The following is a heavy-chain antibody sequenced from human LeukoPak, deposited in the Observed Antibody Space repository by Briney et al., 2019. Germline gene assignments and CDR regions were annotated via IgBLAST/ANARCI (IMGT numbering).Heavy chain of an antibody. J-gene: IGHJ4*02. V-gene: IGHV3-48*03. CDR2: ISSSGSTI. Sequence: GGSLRLSCAASGFTFSSYVMNWVRQAPGKGLEWVSYISSSGSTIYYADSVKGRFTISRDNAKNTLYLQMNSLRVEDTAVYYCARALGSGWVYFLGGQGTLVTVSS. D-gene: IGHD3-10*01. CDR1: GFTFSSYV. CDR3: ARALGSGWVYFL.